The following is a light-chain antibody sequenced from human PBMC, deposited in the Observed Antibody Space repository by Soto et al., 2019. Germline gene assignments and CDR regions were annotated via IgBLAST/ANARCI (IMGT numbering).Light chain of an antibody. CDR3: CSYAGSSTYV. CDR2: EGS. J-gene: IGLJ1*01. V-gene: IGLV2-23*01. CDR1: SSDVGSYNL. Sequence: QSVLTQPASVSGSPGQSITISCTGTSSDVGSYNLGSWYQQHPAKAPKLMIYEGSKRPSGVSNRFSGSKSGNTASLTISGLQAEDEADYYCCSYAGSSTYVFGTGTKLTVL.